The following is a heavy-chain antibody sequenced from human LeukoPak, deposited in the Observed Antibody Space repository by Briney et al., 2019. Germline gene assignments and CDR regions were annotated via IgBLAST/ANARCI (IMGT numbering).Heavy chain of an antibody. CDR1: GFTASSNY. CDR2: IYSGGST. CDR3: ASAVDTAVVGAFDI. D-gene: IGHD5-18*01. V-gene: IGHV3-53*01. Sequence: GGCLRVSCAASGFTASSNYMSWVRPAPGKGLEWVSVIYSGGSTYYADPVKGRFTISRDNSKNTLYLQMNSLRAEDTAVYYCASAVDTAVVGAFDIWGQGTMVTVSS. J-gene: IGHJ3*02.